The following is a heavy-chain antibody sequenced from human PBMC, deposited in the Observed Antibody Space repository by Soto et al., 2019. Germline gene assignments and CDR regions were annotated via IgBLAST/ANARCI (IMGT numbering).Heavy chain of an antibody. CDR2: ISYDGSNK. Sequence: QVQLVESGGGVVQPGRSLRLSCAASGFTFSSYAMHWVRQAPGKGLEWVAVISYDGSNKYYADSVTGRFTISRDNSKNTLYLQMISLRAEDTAVYYCAPKGGGPTVTTYYYYYGMDVLGQGPTVTVAS. CDR3: APKGGGPTVTTYYYYYGMDV. V-gene: IGHV3-30-3*01. D-gene: IGHD4-17*01. CDR1: GFTFSSYA. J-gene: IGHJ6*02.